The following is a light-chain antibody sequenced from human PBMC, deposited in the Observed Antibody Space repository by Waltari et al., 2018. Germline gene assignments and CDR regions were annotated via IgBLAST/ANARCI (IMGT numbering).Light chain of an antibody. CDR2: AAS. V-gene: IGKV3-20*01. CDR3: QQYANSPRT. CDR1: HSVSSNN. Sequence: EIVLPQSPGTSSLSPGDRATPPCRSSHSVSSNNLAWYQQKPGQAPRLLIYAASSRANGITDRFSGSGSGTDFTLTISRVEPEDFAVYYCQQYANSPRTFGQGTKVEIK. J-gene: IGKJ1*01.